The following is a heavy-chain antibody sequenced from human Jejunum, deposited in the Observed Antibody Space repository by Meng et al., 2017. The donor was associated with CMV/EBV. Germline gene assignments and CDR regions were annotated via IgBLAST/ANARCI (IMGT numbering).Heavy chain of an antibody. J-gene: IGHJ4*02. CDR3: ARGRYCSGGKCYSDY. CDR1: GYTFTSFA. D-gene: IGHD2-15*01. V-gene: IGHV7-4-1*02. Sequence: QVQLLQSGSELKKPGASVKVSCKTSGYTFTSFAMNWLRQAPGQGLEWMGWINTDTGKPTYAQGFTGRFVFSLDTSVSTTYLQISSLEAEDTAIYYCARGRYCSGGKCYSDYWGQGTLVTVSS. CDR2: INTDTGKP.